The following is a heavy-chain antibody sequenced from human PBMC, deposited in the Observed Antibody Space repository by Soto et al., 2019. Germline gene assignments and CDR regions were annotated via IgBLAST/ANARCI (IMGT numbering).Heavy chain of an antibody. CDR3: AREDSIIIPAVSDF. Sequence: SLRLSCEVSGFYFNNYGINWVRQAPGKGLEWVSSVSKSDYTYYSDSVKGRFTISRDNAKNSVSLQMNSLRAEDTAVYYCAREDSIIIPAVSDFWGQGTLVTVSS. D-gene: IGHD2-2*01. CDR1: GFYFNNYG. J-gene: IGHJ4*02. CDR2: VSKSDYT. V-gene: IGHV3-21*01.